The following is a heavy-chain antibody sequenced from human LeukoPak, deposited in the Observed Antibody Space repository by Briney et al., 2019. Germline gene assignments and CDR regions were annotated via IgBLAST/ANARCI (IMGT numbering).Heavy chain of an antibody. J-gene: IGHJ4*02. D-gene: IGHD6-19*01. CDR2: ISGSGGGT. Sequence: GGSLRLSCVVSGFTFNRCWMNWVRQAPGKGLEWVSAISGSGGGTYYADSVKGRFTISRDNSKDTLYLQMNSLRAEDTAVYYCAKDPNNSGWYGAYFDYWGQGTLVTVSS. CDR3: AKDPNNSGWYGAYFDY. V-gene: IGHV3-23*01. CDR1: GFTFNRCW.